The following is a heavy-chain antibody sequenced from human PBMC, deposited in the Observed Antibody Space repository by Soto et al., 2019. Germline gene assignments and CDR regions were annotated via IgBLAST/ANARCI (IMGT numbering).Heavy chain of an antibody. D-gene: IGHD2-8*02. CDR3: ARRRHCTGNRCSYYFGLDV. CDR1: GDTFTSYY. J-gene: IGHJ6*02. CDR2: INPSDGST. V-gene: IGHV1-46*01. Sequence: ASVKVSCKASGDTFTSYYIHWVRQAPGQGLEWVGIINPSDGSTSYAQKFQVRVTMTGDTSTSTAYMELSSLTSEDTAVYFCARRRHCTGNRCSYYFGLDVWGQGTSVTVSS.